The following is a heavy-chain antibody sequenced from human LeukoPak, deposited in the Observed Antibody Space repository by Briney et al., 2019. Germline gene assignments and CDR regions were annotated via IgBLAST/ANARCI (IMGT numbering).Heavy chain of an antibody. CDR2: INQGGSDK. J-gene: IGHJ4*02. CDR3: ARRKFYSTYDPFDY. Sequence: GGSLRLSCAASGFTFSSYSMNWVRQAPGKGPEWGANINQGGSDKYYVDSVKGRFTVSRDNAKNSLYLQMNSLRAEDTAVYYCARRKFYSTYDPFDYWGQGTLVTVSS. V-gene: IGHV3-7*01. D-gene: IGHD5-12*01. CDR1: GFTFSSYS.